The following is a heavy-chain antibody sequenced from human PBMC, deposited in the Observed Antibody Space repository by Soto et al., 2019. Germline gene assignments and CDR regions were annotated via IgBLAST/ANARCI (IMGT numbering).Heavy chain of an antibody. Sequence: EVQLVESGGALVQPGGFLSLSCEASGFTSGSYWMAWVRQAPGKGLEWVANIQQDGRERHYGDSVKGRFTISRDNAKNSLYLEMNSLRAEDTAFYYCVREGRLLGAFDIWGQGTMVTVSS. CDR3: VREGRLLGAFDI. CDR1: GFTSGSYW. V-gene: IGHV3-7*03. D-gene: IGHD3-10*01. J-gene: IGHJ3*02. CDR2: IQQDGRER.